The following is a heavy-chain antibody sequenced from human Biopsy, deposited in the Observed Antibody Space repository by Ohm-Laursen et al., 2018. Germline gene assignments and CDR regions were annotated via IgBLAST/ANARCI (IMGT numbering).Heavy chain of an antibody. Sequence: ASVKVSCKASSYTFSMYAIIWVRQAPGHGLEWMGWSSAYNGKTNYAQKFQGRLTMTTDTSTSTAYMELRSLRSDDTAVYYCARDRPSVSTYGVDWGQGTQVTVSS. J-gene: IGHJ4*02. CDR3: ARDRPSVSTYGVD. CDR1: SYTFSMYA. CDR2: SSAYNGKT. V-gene: IGHV1-18*01. D-gene: IGHD3-3*01.